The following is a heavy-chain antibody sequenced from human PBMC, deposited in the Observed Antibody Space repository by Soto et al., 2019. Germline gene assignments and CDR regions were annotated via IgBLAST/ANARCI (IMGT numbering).Heavy chain of an antibody. CDR3: ARRQLVPGSYGMDV. D-gene: IGHD6-6*01. CDR1: GFTFSSYG. J-gene: IGHJ6*02. CDR2: IWYDGSNK. V-gene: IGHV3-33*01. Sequence: QVQLVESGGGVVQPGRSLRLSCAASGFTFSSYGMHWVRQAPGKGLEWVAVIWYDGSNKYYADSVKGRFTISRDNSKNTLYLQMNSLRAEDTAVYYCARRQLVPGSYGMDVWGQGTTVTVSS.